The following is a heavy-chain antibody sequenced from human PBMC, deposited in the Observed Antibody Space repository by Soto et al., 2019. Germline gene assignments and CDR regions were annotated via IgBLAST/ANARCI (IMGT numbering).Heavy chain of an antibody. Sequence: GGSLRLSCAASGFTFSSYAMSWVRQAPGKGLEWVSAISGSGGSTYYADSVKGRFTISRDNSKNTLYLQMNSLRAEDTAVYYCAKHPPDILTGYYTSHTYYYYYYGMDVWGQGTTVTVSS. D-gene: IGHD3-9*01. V-gene: IGHV3-23*01. CDR1: GFTFSSYA. CDR2: ISGSGGST. CDR3: AKHPPDILTGYYTSHTYYYYYYGMDV. J-gene: IGHJ6*02.